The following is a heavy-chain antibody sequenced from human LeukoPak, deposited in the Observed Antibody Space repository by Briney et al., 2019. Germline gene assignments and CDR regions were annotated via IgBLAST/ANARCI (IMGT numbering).Heavy chain of an antibody. J-gene: IGHJ4*02. V-gene: IGHV4-4*07. Sequence: SETLSLTCTVSGGSISSYYWSWIRQPAGKGLEWIGRIYSSGSTNYNPSLKSRVAMSVDTSKNQFSLQLSSVTAADTAVYYCTRGIVGATAPDYWGQGTLVIVSS. CDR1: GGSISSYY. CDR2: IYSSGST. CDR3: TRGIVGATAPDY. D-gene: IGHD1-26*01.